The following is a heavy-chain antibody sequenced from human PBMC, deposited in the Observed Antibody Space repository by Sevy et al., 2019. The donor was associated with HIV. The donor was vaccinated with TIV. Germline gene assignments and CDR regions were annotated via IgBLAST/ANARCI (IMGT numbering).Heavy chain of an antibody. V-gene: IGHV3-7*01. CDR1: GSSFGIHW. J-gene: IGHJ3*01. Sequence: GGSLRLSCVASGSSFGIHWMSWVRQAPGKGLEWVAKINQDGGKKYYVASVKGRCTTSRDNAKSSLYLQMNSLRVDETALYYCGRDRNTVSGFAFDVWGQGTMVTISS. CDR3: GRDRNTVSGFAFDV. D-gene: IGHD4-4*01. CDR2: INQDGGKK.